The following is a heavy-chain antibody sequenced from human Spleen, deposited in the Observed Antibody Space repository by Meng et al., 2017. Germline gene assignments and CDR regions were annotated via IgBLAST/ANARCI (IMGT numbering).Heavy chain of an antibody. Sequence: SVKVFCKASGGIFSSYVIGWVRQAPGQGLEWLGGINAVFGTINYAQKFQGRVTSTTDESTSTAFMELTRLTSEDTAVYYCARKVGNCISTSCYSLDYWGQGTLVTVSS. J-gene: IGHJ4*02. CDR2: INAVFGTI. D-gene: IGHD2-2*01. V-gene: IGHV1-69*05. CDR3: ARKVGNCISTSCYSLDY. CDR1: GGIFSSYV.